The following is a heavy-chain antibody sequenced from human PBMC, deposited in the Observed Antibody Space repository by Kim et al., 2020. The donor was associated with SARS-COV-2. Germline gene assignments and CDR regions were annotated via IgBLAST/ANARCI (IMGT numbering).Heavy chain of an antibody. CDR2: IKSKDDDGTP. Sequence: GGSLRLSCAASGFTFRDAWMSWVRQAPGKGLEWIGLIKSKDDDGTPEYAGTLKGRFSISRDDSRNTLYLQMNTLKTEDTAVYYCTTYLRAGDDHYYYGMDVWGQGTTVTVSS. D-gene: IGHD3-10*01. V-gene: IGHV3-15*01. CDR1: GFTFRDAW. CDR3: TTYLRAGDDHYYYGMDV. J-gene: IGHJ6*02.